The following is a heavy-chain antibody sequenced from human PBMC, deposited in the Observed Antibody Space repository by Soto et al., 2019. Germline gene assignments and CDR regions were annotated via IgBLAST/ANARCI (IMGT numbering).Heavy chain of an antibody. J-gene: IGHJ4*02. V-gene: IGHV3-23*01. CDR1: GFTFISYA. Sequence: GGSLRLSCAASGFTFISYAMSWVRQAPGKGLEWVSAISYFGGSTFYADSVKGRFTISRDNSKNTLYLQMNSLRAEDTAVYYCVLWPPYYFDYWGQGTLVTVSS. CDR2: ISYFGGST. CDR3: VLWPPYYFDY. D-gene: IGHD3-10*01.